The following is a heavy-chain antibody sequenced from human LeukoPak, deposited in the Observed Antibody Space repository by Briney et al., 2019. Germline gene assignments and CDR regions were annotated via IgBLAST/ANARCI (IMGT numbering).Heavy chain of an antibody. CDR2: ISSSSNHI. V-gene: IGHV3-21*06. D-gene: IGHD6-13*01. CDR3: ARYRSSPNFDY. Sequence: PGGSLRLSCPASGFTFSPYTMKWVRQAPGKGLEWVSSISSSSNHIYYADAVKGRFTISRDNANNSVYLQMNSLRADDTAVYYCARYRSSPNFDYWGQGTLVTVSS. J-gene: IGHJ4*02. CDR1: GFTFSPYT.